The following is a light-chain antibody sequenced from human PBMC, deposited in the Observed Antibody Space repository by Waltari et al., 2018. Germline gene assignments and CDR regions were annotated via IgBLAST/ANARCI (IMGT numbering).Light chain of an antibody. Sequence: EIVLTQSPGTLSLSPGERATLSCRASQSVRRYLAWYQQKPGQAPRLLIYDASTRATGIPDRLSGGGSGTDFSLTISRLEPEDFAVYYCQKYGSLPATFGQGTKVEI. J-gene: IGKJ1*01. V-gene: IGKV3-20*01. CDR2: DAS. CDR1: QSVRRY. CDR3: QKYGSLPAT.